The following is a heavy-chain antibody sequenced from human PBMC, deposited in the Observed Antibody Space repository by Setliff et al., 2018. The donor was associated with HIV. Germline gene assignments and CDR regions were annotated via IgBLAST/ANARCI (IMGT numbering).Heavy chain of an antibody. V-gene: IGHV3-49*04. D-gene: IGHD2-2*02. J-gene: IGHJ6*03. Sequence: PGGSLRLSCTASGFTFGDYVMSWVRQAPGKGLEWVGFIRSKAYGGTTNYAASVKGRFTISSDDSKSIAYLQMNSLKTEDTAVYYCTREGVPAAIGYYYYYMDVWGKGTTVTVSS. CDR2: IRSKAYGGTT. CDR1: GFTFGDYV. CDR3: TREGVPAAIGYYYYYMDV.